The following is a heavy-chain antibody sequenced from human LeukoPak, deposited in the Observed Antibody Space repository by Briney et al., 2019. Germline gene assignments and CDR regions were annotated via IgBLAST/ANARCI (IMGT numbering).Heavy chain of an antibody. V-gene: IGHV3-23*01. CDR2: INDSGGRT. J-gene: IGHJ4*02. Sequence: PGGSLRLSCAASGFTFSNYAMGWVRQAPGKGLEGVSTINDSGGRTHYADSVKGRFTISRDNSKNTLYLQMTSLRAEDTAVYYCAGIIAVAGFNYWGQGVLVTVSS. CDR3: AGIIAVAGFNY. D-gene: IGHD6-19*01. CDR1: GFTFSNYA.